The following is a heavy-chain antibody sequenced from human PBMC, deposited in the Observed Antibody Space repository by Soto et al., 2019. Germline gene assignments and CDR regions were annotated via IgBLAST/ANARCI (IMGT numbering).Heavy chain of an antibody. CDR2: ISYDGSNK. Sequence: GVSLRLSCAASGFTFSSYAMHWVRQAPGKGLEWVAVISYDGSNKYYADSVKGRFTISRDNSKNTLYLQMNSLRAEDTAVYYCAREKGGEVLDAFDIWGQGTMVTVSS. V-gene: IGHV3-30-3*01. CDR1: GFTFSSYA. CDR3: AREKGGEVLDAFDI. D-gene: IGHD3-10*01. J-gene: IGHJ3*02.